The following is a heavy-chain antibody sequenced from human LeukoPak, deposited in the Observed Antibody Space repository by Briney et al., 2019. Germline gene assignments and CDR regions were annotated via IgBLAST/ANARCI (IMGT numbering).Heavy chain of an antibody. CDR1: GFIVSSYY. J-gene: IGHJ4*02. CDR3: ARGGAAARPGGYFDY. Sequence: GGSLRLSCAASGFIVSSYYMTWVRQAPGKGLEWVSSISSSSSYIYYADSVKGRFTISRDNAKNSLYLQMNSLRAEDTAVYYCARGGAAARPGGYFDYWGQGTLVTVSS. D-gene: IGHD6-6*01. V-gene: IGHV3-21*01. CDR2: ISSSSSYI.